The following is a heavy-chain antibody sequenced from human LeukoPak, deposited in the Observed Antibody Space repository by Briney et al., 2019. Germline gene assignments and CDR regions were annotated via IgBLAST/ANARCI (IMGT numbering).Heavy chain of an antibody. CDR3: AREGEYYYGSGSYLYY. V-gene: IGHV3-30*04. Sequence: PGRSLRLSCAASGFTFSSYAMHWVRQAPGKGLEWVAVISYDGSNKYYADSVKGRFTISRDNSKNTLYLQMNSLRAEDTAVYYCAREGEYYYGSGSYLYYWGQGTLVTVSS. CDR1: GFTFSSYA. D-gene: IGHD3-10*01. CDR2: ISYDGSNK. J-gene: IGHJ4*02.